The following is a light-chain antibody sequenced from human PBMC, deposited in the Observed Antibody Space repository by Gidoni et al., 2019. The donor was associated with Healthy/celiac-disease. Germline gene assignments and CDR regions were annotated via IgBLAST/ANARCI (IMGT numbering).Light chain of an antibody. CDR2: WAS. J-gene: IGKJ1*01. CDR1: QSVLYSSNNKNY. CDR3: QKYYSTPT. Sequence: DIVMTQSPDPLAVSLGERATINCKSSQSVLYSSNNKNYLAWYQQKPGQPPKLLIYWASTRESGVPDRVSGSGSGTDFTLTISSLQAEDVAVYYWQKYYSTPTFGQGTKVEIK. V-gene: IGKV4-1*01.